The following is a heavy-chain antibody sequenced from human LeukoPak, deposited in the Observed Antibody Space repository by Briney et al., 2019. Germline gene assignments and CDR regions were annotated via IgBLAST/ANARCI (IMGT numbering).Heavy chain of an antibody. D-gene: IGHD4-17*01. V-gene: IGHV3-30*02. CDR1: GFTFSDFG. J-gene: IGHJ4*02. CDR3: AKGPIHTFYDYGDYGSLYY. Sequence: GGSLRLSCAASGFTFSDFGMHWVRQAPGKGLEWVAFIRHDGSDKYYADSVRGRFTISRDNSKNTLYLQMNSLRAEDTAVYYCAKGPIHTFYDYGDYGSLYYWGQGTLVTVSS. CDR2: IRHDGSDK.